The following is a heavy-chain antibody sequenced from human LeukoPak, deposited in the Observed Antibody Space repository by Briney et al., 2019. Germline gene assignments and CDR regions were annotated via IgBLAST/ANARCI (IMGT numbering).Heavy chain of an antibody. CDR3: AKAVMVPGVIIRAFDY. D-gene: IGHD3-10*01. CDR2: IRGSSDIT. CDR1: GFTFSSYA. V-gene: IGHV3-23*01. J-gene: IGHJ4*02. Sequence: RGSLRLSCAASGFTFSSYAMSGVRQAPGKGLEGVSAIRGSSDITYSADSMKGRFTISRDNTNNALNLQMTRQRAKDTVVYYCAKAVMVPGVIIRAFDYWGQGTLVTVSS.